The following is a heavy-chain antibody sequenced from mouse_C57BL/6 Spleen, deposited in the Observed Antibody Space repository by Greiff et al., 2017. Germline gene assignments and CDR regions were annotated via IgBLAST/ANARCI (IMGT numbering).Heavy chain of an antibody. V-gene: IGHV2-6-1*01. CDR1: GFSLTSYG. CDR2: IWSDGST. Sequence: QVQLQQSGPGLVAPSQSLSITCTVSGFSLTSYGVHWVRQPPGKGLEWLVVIWSDGSTTYNSALKSRLSISKDNSKSQVFLKMNSLQTDDTAMYYCARHGDGYYPLYAMDYWGQGTSVTVSS. D-gene: IGHD2-3*01. J-gene: IGHJ4*01. CDR3: ARHGDGYYPLYAMDY.